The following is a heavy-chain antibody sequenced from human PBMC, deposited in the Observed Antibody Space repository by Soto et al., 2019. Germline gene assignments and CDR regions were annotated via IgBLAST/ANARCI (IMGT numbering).Heavy chain of an antibody. D-gene: IGHD2-2*01. CDR1: GFTFSSYA. Sequence: DVQLLESGGGLVQPGGSLRLSCAASGFTFSSYAMSWVRQAPGKGLEWVSAISGSGGSTYYADSVKGRFTISRDNSKNTLYLQMNSLRAEDTAVYYCAKTAYCSSTSCYGRGMVGWFDPWGQGTLVTVSS. CDR3: AKTAYCSSTSCYGRGMVGWFDP. V-gene: IGHV3-23*01. CDR2: ISGSGGST. J-gene: IGHJ5*02.